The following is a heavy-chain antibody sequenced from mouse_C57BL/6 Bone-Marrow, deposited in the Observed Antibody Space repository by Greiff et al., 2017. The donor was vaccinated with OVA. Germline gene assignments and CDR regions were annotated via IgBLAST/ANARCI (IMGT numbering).Heavy chain of an antibody. CDR3: ARRGLYYAMDY. V-gene: IGHV1-64*01. Sequence: VQLQQSGAELVKPGASVKLSCKASGYTFTSYWMHWVKQRPGQGLEWIGMIHPNSGSTNYNEKFKSKATLTVDKSSSTAYMQLSNLTSEDSAVYYCARRGLYYAMDYWGQGTSVTVSS. CDR1: GYTFTSYW. J-gene: IGHJ4*01. D-gene: IGHD3-1*01. CDR2: IHPNSGST.